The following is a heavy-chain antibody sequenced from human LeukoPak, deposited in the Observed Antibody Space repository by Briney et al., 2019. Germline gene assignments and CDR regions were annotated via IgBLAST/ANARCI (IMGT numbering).Heavy chain of an antibody. D-gene: IGHD3-10*01. CDR1: GYTFTSYA. Sequence: SVKVSCKASGYTFTSYAMNWVRQAPGQGLEWMGGIIPIFGTANYAQKFQGRVTITTDKSTSTAYMELSSLRSEDTAVYYCARWDMVRGVIGPFDYWGQGTLVTVSS. V-gene: IGHV1-69*05. CDR3: ARWDMVRGVIGPFDY. CDR2: IIPIFGTA. J-gene: IGHJ4*02.